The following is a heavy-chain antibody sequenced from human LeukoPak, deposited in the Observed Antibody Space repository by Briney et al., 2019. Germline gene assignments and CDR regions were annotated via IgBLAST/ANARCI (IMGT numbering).Heavy chain of an antibody. J-gene: IGHJ4*02. D-gene: IGHD6-19*01. CDR3: ARQRRSSGWPNDY. Sequence: GESLKISCKASGYSFTSYWIAWVRQMPGKGLEWMGIIYPDDSDTRYSPSFQGQVTITADKSISTAYLQWSSLKASDNAMYYCARQRRSSGWPNDYWGQGTLVTVSS. CDR2: IYPDDSDT. CDR1: GYSFTSYW. V-gene: IGHV5-51*01.